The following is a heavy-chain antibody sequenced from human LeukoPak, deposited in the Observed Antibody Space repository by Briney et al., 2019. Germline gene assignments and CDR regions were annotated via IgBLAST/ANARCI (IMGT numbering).Heavy chain of an antibody. CDR2: IRYDGSNK. CDR3: ARDPGPPYSSGWVYYFDY. CDR1: GFTFSSYG. Sequence: PGGSLRLSCAASGFTFSSYGMHWVRQAPGKGLEWVAFIRYDGSNKYYADSVKGRFTISRDNSKNTLYLQMNSLRAEDTAVYYCARDPGPPYSSGWVYYFDYWGQGTLVTVSS. D-gene: IGHD6-19*01. J-gene: IGHJ4*02. V-gene: IGHV3-30*02.